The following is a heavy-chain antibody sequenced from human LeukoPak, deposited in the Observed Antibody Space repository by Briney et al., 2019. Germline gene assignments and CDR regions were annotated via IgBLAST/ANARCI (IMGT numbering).Heavy chain of an antibody. CDR1: GGSISSYY. CDR3: ARDRPDYGDGDY. J-gene: IGHJ4*02. CDR2: IYYSGST. Sequence: SETLSLTCTVSGGSISSYYWSWIRQPPGKGLEWIGYIYYSGSTNYNPSLKSRVTISVDTSKNQFSLKLSSVTAADTAVYYCARDRPDYGDGDYWGQGTLVTVSS. V-gene: IGHV4-59*01. D-gene: IGHD4-17*01.